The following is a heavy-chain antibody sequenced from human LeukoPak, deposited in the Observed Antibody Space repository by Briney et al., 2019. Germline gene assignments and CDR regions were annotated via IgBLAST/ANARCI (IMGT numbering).Heavy chain of an antibody. D-gene: IGHD3-22*01. V-gene: IGHV3-23*01. J-gene: IGHJ4*02. CDR3: AKDLGPLVVVTLFDY. Sequence: PGGSLRLSCAASGFTFSSYCMSWVRQTPGKGLERVSGISANGDSTYYADSVKGRFTISRDNSKNTLYLQMNSLRAEDTAVYYCAKDLGPLVVVTLFDYWGQGTLVTVSS. CDR2: ISANGDST. CDR1: GFTFSSYC.